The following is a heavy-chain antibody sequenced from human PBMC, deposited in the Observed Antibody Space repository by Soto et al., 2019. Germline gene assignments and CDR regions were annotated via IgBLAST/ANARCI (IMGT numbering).Heavy chain of an antibody. D-gene: IGHD3-22*01. Sequence: GASVKVSCKASGYTFTSCGISWVRQAPGQGLEWMGWISAYNGNTNYAQKLQGRVTMTTDTSTSTAYMELRSLRSDDTAVYYCARVPLAYYYDSSGYYSDYWGQGTLVTVSS. J-gene: IGHJ4*02. CDR2: ISAYNGNT. CDR3: ARVPLAYYYDSSGYYSDY. CDR1: GYTFTSCG. V-gene: IGHV1-18*01.